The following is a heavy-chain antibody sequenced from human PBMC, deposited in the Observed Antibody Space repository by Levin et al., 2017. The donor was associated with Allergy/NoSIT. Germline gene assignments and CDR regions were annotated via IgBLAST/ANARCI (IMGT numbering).Heavy chain of an antibody. CDR3: ARSRGYSHVDI. J-gene: IGHJ3*02. D-gene: IGHD5-18*01. Sequence: PSETLSLTCTVSGGSISSYYWSWIRQPPGKGLEWIGYIYYSGSTNYNPSLKSRVTISVDTSKNQFSLKLSSVTAADTAVYYCARSRGYSHVDIWGQGTMVTVSS. CDR2: IYYSGST. CDR1: GGSISSYY. V-gene: IGHV4-59*01.